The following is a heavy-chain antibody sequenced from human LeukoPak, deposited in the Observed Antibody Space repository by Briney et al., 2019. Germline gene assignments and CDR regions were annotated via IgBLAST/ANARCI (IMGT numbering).Heavy chain of an antibody. D-gene: IGHD3-10*01. CDR1: GYTFTRYG. Sequence: ASVKVSCKASGYTFTRYGISWVRQAPGQGLEWMGGFDPEDGETIYAQKFQGRVTMTEDTSTDTAYMELSSLRSEDTAVYYCATGEVTMVRGDYQEYFQHWGQGTLVTVSS. V-gene: IGHV1-24*01. CDR3: ATGEVTMVRGDYQEYFQH. CDR2: FDPEDGET. J-gene: IGHJ1*01.